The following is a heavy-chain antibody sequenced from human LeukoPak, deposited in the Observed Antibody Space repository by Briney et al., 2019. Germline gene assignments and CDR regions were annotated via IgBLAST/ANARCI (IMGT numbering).Heavy chain of an antibody. CDR1: GYTFTGYY. J-gene: IGHJ5*02. V-gene: IGHV1-2*02. CDR2: INPNSGGT. D-gene: IGHD2-2*02. Sequence: ASVKVSCKASGYTFTGYYMRWVRQAPGQGLEWTGWINPNSGGTNYAQKFQGRVTMTRDTSISTAYMELSRLRSDDTAVYYCAREGQDCSSTSCYIFRVRSDNWFDPRGQGTLVTVSS. CDR3: AREGQDCSSTSCYIFRVRSDNWFDP.